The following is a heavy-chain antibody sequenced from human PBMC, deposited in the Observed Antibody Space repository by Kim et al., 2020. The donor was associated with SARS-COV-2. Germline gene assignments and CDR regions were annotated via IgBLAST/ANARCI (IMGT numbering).Heavy chain of an antibody. CDR2: ISLRSNCI. CDR1: GFSFSGSD. J-gene: IGHJ3*01. D-gene: IGHD1-26*01. Sequence: GGSLRLSCAASGFSFSGSDMHWVRLAPGKGLEWVASISLRSNCIYSADSAPGRGCISSDNDNSYLFPHMQSMRAKTTATYYCTSTPTPGGSFARWG. CDR3: TSTPTPGGSFAR. V-gene: IGHV3-21*04.